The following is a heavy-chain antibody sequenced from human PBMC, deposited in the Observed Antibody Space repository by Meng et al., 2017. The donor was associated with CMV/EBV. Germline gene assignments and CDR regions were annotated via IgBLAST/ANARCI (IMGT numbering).Heavy chain of an antibody. CDR2: IRYDGSNT. V-gene: IGHV3-30*02. J-gene: IGHJ4*02. CDR3: AKDSDHRYFDY. D-gene: IGHD1-14*01. Sequence: GESLKISCAASGFTFSSYGMHWVRQAPGKGLEWVAFIRYDGSNTYYADSVKGRFTISRDNSKNTLYLQMNSLRAEDTAVYYCAKDSDHRYFDYWGQGTLVTVSS. CDR1: GFTFSSYG.